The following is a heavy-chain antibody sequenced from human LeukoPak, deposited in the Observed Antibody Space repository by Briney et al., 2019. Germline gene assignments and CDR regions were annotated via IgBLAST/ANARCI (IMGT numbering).Heavy chain of an antibody. Sequence: SETLSLTCAVYGGSFSGYYWSWIRQPPGKGLEWIGEINHSGSTNYNPSLKSRVTISVDTSKNQFSLKLSSVTAADTAVYYCARADCSSWSHEYCYMDVWGKGTTVTVSS. CDR1: GGSFSGYY. J-gene: IGHJ6*03. CDR2: INHSGST. D-gene: IGHD6-13*01. CDR3: ARADCSSWSHEYCYMDV. V-gene: IGHV4-34*01.